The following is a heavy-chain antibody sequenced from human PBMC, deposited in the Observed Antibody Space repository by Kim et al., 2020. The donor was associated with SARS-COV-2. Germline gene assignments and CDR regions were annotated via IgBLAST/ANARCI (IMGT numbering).Heavy chain of an antibody. J-gene: IGHJ4*02. CDR1: GFTFSSYW. CDR2: IKQDGSEK. CDR3: ARDTDYYGSGSYYN. Sequence: GGSLRLSCAASGFTFSSYWMSWVRQAPGKGLEWVANIKQDGSEKYYVDSVKGRFTISRDNAKNSLYLQMNSLRAEDTAVYYCARDTDYYGSGSYYNWGQGTLVTVSS. D-gene: IGHD3-10*01. V-gene: IGHV3-7*01.